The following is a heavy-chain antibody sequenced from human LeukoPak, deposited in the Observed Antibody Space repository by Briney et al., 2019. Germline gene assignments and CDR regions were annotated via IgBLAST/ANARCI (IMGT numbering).Heavy chain of an antibody. Sequence: ASVKVSCKASGYTFTSYGISWVRQAPGQGREWMGWISAYNGNTNYAQKLQGRVTMTTDTSTSTAYMELRSLRSDDTAVYYCARADNYYGSGSYYLPFDYWGQGTLVTVSS. V-gene: IGHV1-18*01. J-gene: IGHJ4*02. CDR2: ISAYNGNT. CDR3: ARADNYYGSGSYYLPFDY. D-gene: IGHD3-10*01. CDR1: GYTFTSYG.